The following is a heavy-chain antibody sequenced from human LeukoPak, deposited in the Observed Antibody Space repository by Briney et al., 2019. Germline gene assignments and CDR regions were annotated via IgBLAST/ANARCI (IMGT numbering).Heavy chain of an antibody. CDR2: IYSSGST. Sequence: GGSLRLSCAPSGFTVTSNYMSSVRQAPEKGLECFSVIYSSGSTNYADSVQGRCSISREASKNKLYLQMKSMRAADTAASYYERDSDFGASEHYYFGCWGEGTIVSAS. J-gene: IGHJ4*02. V-gene: IGHV3-66*01. CDR1: GFTVTSNY. D-gene: IGHD3-10*01. CDR3: ERDSDFGASEHYYFGC.